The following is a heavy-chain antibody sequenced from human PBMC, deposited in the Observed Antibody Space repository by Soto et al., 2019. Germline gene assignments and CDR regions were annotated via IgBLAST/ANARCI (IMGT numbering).Heavy chain of an antibody. CDR3: ARLKPNDWFHLPLYYYGMDV. Sequence: SETLSLTCTVSGGSISSYYWSWIRQPPGKGLEWIGYIYYSGSTNYNPSLKSRVTISVDTSKNQFSLKLSSVTAADTAVYYCARLKPNDWFHLPLYYYGMDVWGQGTTVTVSS. CDR1: GGSISSYY. D-gene: IGHD3-9*01. V-gene: IGHV4-59*08. J-gene: IGHJ6*02. CDR2: IYYSGST.